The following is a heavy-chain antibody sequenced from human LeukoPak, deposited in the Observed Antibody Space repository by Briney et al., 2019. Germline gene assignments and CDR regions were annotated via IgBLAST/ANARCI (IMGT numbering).Heavy chain of an antibody. CDR2: ISAYNGNT. D-gene: IGHD6-19*01. Sequence: EASVKVSCKASGGTFSSYAISWVRQAPGQGLEWMGWISAYNGNTNYAQKLQGRVTMTTDTSTSTAYMELRSLRSDDTAVYYCARVTVAGDFDYWGQGTLVTVSS. CDR1: GGTFSSYA. V-gene: IGHV1-18*01. J-gene: IGHJ4*02. CDR3: ARVTVAGDFDY.